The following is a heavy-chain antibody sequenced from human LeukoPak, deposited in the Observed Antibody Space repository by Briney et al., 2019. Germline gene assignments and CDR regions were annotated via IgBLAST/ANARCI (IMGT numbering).Heavy chain of an antibody. J-gene: IGHJ4*02. CDR3: AREPPTVQGTPDY. Sequence: GGSLRLSCAASGFNFRDYIMHWVRQAPGKGLEWVALIWYDGGNKYYADSVKGRFTISRDNSEDTLFLQMNSLRAEDTAVYFCAREPPTVQGTPDYWGQGTLVTVSS. CDR1: GFNFRDYI. D-gene: IGHD4-17*01. V-gene: IGHV3-30*04. CDR2: IWYDGGNK.